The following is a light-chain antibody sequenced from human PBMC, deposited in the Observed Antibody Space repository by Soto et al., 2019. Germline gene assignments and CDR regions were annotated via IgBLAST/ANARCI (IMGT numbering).Light chain of an antibody. J-gene: IGKJ5*01. CDR3: QQYGTSEII. CDR1: QSLRSN. Sequence: IVIKPSPMPLGVASGETVMPRCSASQSLRSNLAWYQQKPGQAPRLLIYDTSSRATGIPDRFSGSGSGTGFTLTISRLEPEDFSVFYCQQYGTSEIIFGQGTRLEIK. CDR2: DTS. V-gene: IGKV3-20*01.